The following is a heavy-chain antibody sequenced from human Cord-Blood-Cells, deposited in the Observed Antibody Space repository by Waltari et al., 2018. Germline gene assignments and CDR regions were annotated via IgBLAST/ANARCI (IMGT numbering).Heavy chain of an antibody. CDR3: ARVFYSGSYYFGYYFDY. D-gene: IGHD1-26*01. CDR2: INPNSGGT. V-gene: IGHV1-2*06. J-gene: IGHJ4*02. Sequence: QVQLVQSGAEVKKPGASVKVSCKASGYTFTGYYMHWVRQAPGQGLEWMGRINPNSGGTNYAQKFQGRVTMTRDTSISTAYMELSRLRSDDTAVYYCARVFYSGSYYFGYYFDYWGQGTLVTVSS. CDR1: GYTFTGYY.